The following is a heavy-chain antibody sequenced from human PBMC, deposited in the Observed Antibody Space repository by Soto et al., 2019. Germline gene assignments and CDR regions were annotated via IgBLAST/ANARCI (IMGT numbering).Heavy chain of an antibody. CDR1: GGSVSSGSYY. J-gene: IGHJ5*02. V-gene: IGHV4-61*01. CDR2: IYYSGST. Sequence: QVQLQASGPGLVKPSETLSLTCTVSGGSVSSGSYYWSWIRQSPGTGLEWIGYIYYSGSTNSNPSLKSRVTISVDTSKNQFSLKLSSVTAADTAVYYCARGLTTVTTWGQGTLVTVSS. CDR3: ARGLTTVTT. D-gene: IGHD4-17*01.